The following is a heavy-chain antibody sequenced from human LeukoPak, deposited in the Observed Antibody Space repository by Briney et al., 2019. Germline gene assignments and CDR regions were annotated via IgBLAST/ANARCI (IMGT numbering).Heavy chain of an antibody. J-gene: IGHJ4*02. Sequence: PSETLSLTCTVSGGSISSYYWSWIRQPAGKGLEWIGRIYTSGSTNYNPSLKSRVTMSVDTSKNQFSLKLSSVTAADTAVYYCARGDGYYYDSSGYYLVWGQGTLVTVSS. D-gene: IGHD3-22*01. CDR2: IYTSGST. CDR1: GGSISSYY. V-gene: IGHV4-4*07. CDR3: ARGDGYYYDSSGYYLV.